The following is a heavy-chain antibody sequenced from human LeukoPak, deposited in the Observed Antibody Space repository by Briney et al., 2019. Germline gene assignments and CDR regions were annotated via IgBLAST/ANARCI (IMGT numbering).Heavy chain of an antibody. CDR1: GFTVSSNY. J-gene: IGHJ6*02. CDR2: IYSGGST. D-gene: IGHD3-10*01. CDR3: ARDLWFGESSTPYYYYGMDV. V-gene: IGHV3-53*04. Sequence: GGSLRLSCAASGFTVSSNYMSWVRQAPGKGLEWVSVIYSGGSTYYADSVKGRFTISRHNSKNTLYLQMNSLRAEDTAVYYCARDLWFGESSTPYYYYGMDVWGQGTTVTVSS.